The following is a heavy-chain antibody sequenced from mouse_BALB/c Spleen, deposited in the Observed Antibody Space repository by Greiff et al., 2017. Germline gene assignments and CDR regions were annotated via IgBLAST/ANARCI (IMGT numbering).Heavy chain of an antibody. CDR1: GYTFTDYE. Sequence: QVQLQQSGAELVRPGASVTLSCKASGYTFTDYEMHWVKQTPVHGLEWIGAIDPETGGTAYNQKFKGKATLTADKSSSTTYMELRSLTSEDSAVYYCTRWSNTVLDYWGQGTSVTVSS. V-gene: IGHV1-15*01. CDR3: TRWSNTVLDY. CDR2: IDPETGGT. D-gene: IGHD1-1*01. J-gene: IGHJ4*01.